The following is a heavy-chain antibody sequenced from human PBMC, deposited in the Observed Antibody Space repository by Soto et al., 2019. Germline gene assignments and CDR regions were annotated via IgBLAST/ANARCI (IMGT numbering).Heavy chain of an antibody. CDR3: ARGPNYYGSGLVDY. D-gene: IGHD3-10*01. Sequence: QVQLVQSGAEVKKPGSSVKVSCKASGGTFSSYTISWVRQAPGQGLEWMGRIIPILGIANYAQKFQGRVTITADKSTSTAYMELSRLRSEDTAVYYCARGPNYYGSGLVDYWGQGTLVTVSS. CDR2: IIPILGIA. V-gene: IGHV1-69*02. J-gene: IGHJ4*02. CDR1: GGTFSSYT.